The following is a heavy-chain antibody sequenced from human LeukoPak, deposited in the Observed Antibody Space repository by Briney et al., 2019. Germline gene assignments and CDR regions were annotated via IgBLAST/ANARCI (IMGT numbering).Heavy chain of an antibody. D-gene: IGHD3-10*01. J-gene: IGHJ4*02. CDR3: ASLLRFAEPTHY. Sequence: PSETLSLTCTVSGYSISSGSYWGWVRQPPGKGLEWIGCIFYSGSTYYNPSPKSRVTISLDTSNNQFSLRLSSVTAADTAVYYCASLLRFAEPTHYWGQGTLVTVSS. CDR1: GYSISSGSY. CDR2: IFYSGST. V-gene: IGHV4-38-2*02.